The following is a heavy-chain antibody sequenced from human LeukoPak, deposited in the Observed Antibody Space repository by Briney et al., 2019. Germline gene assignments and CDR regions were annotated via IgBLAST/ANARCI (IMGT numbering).Heavy chain of an antibody. Sequence: SETLSLTCAVYGGSFSGYYWSWIRQPPGKGLERIGEINHSGSTNYNPSLKSRGTISVDTSKNQFSLKLRSVTAADTAVYYCARGRYYGSGSRARSAFDIWGQGTMVTVSS. CDR1: GGSFSGYY. D-gene: IGHD3-10*01. CDR3: ARGRYYGSGSRARSAFDI. CDR2: INHSGST. V-gene: IGHV4-34*01. J-gene: IGHJ3*02.